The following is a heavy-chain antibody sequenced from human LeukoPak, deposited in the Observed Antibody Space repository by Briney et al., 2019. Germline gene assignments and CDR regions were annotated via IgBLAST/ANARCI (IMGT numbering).Heavy chain of an antibody. D-gene: IGHD3-10*01. CDR3: AGEVRGVIQDDY. CDR1: GFTFSSYS. V-gene: IGHV3-21*01. J-gene: IGHJ4*02. CDR2: ISSSSSYI. Sequence: PGGSLRLSCAASGFTFSSYSMNWVRQAPGKGLEWVSSISSSSSYIYYADSVKGRFTISRDNAKNSLYLQMNSLRAEDTAVYYCAGEVRGVIQDDYWGQGTLVTVSS.